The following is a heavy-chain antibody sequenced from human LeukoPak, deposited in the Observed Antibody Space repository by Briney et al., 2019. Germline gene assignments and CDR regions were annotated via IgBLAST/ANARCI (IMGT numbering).Heavy chain of an antibody. CDR3: ATGRGLGALAFDF. J-gene: IGHJ4*02. V-gene: IGHV1-69-2*01. D-gene: IGHD3-16*01. Sequence: ASVKVSCKASGYTFTDYYIHWVQQAPGKGLEWVGRLDPEDGETTYTEKFQGRVTITADTSIDTAYMQISTLTHADTAFYYCATGRGLGALAFDFWGQGTLVTVSS. CDR2: LDPEDGET. CDR1: GYTFTDYY.